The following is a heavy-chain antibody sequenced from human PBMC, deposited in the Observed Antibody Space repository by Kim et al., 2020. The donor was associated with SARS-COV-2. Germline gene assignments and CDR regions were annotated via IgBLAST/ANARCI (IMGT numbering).Heavy chain of an antibody. Sequence: GGSLRLSCAASGFTFSSYSMNWVRQAPGKGLEWVSSISSSSSYIYYADSVKGRFTISRDNAKNSLYLQMNSLRAEDTAVYYCAREGQYSSSSLYYFDYWGQGTLVTVSS. CDR3: AREGQYSSSSLYYFDY. J-gene: IGHJ4*02. CDR2: ISSSSSYI. D-gene: IGHD6-6*01. V-gene: IGHV3-21*01. CDR1: GFTFSSYS.